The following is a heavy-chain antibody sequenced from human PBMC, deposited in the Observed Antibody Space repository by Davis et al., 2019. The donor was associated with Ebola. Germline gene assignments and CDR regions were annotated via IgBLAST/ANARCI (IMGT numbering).Heavy chain of an antibody. Sequence: ESLKISCAASGFTFSRYWMHWVRQSPGKGLEWIGSIYYSGSTYYNPSLKSRVTISVDTSKNQFSLKLSSVTAADTAVYYCARGRLLFGYWGQGTLVTVSS. D-gene: IGHD2-21*01. CDR1: GFTFSRYW. CDR3: ARGRLLFGY. V-gene: IGHV4-39*01. CDR2: IYYSGST. J-gene: IGHJ4*02.